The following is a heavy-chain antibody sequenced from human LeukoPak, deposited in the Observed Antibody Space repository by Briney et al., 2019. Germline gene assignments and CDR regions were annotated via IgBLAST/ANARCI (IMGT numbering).Heavy chain of an antibody. CDR1: AVAVSINY. CDR2: LYSDGGT. V-gene: IGHV3-53*01. Sequence: GGSLRLSCKASAVAVSINYMSWVRQAPGKGLEWVSVLYSDGGTFYADSVKGRFTISRDSSKNTLSLQMNSLRAEDTAVYYCARIRYFDWLLRRANAFDIWGQGTMVTVSS. J-gene: IGHJ3*02. CDR3: ARIRYFDWLLRRANAFDI. D-gene: IGHD3-9*01.